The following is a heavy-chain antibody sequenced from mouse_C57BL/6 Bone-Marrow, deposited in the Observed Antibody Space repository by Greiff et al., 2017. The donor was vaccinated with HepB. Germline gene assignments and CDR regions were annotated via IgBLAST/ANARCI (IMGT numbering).Heavy chain of an antibody. CDR3: ARRGLRLGLYAMDY. J-gene: IGHJ4*01. V-gene: IGHV1-55*01. CDR1: GYTFTSYW. Sequence: QVQLQQPGAELVKPGASVKMSCKASGYTFTSYWITWVKQRPGQGLEWIGDIYPGSGSTNYNEKFKSKATLTVDTSSSTAYMQLSSLTSEDSAVYYCARRGLRLGLYAMDYWGQGTSVTGSS. CDR2: IYPGSGST. D-gene: IGHD2-4*01.